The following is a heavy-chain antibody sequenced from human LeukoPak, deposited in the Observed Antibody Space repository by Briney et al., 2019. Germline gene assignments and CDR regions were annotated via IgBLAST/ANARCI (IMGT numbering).Heavy chain of an antibody. CDR2: INHSGST. J-gene: IGHJ5*02. D-gene: IGHD2-15*01. CDR1: GGSFSGYY. CDR3: ARAKALGYCSGDSCYPRGFDP. Sequence: PSETLSLTCAVYGGSFSGYYWSWIRQPPGEGLEWIGEINHSGSTNYNPSLKSRVTISVDTSKNQFSLKLSSVTAADTAVYYCARAKALGYCSGDSCYPRGFDPWGQGTLVTVSS. V-gene: IGHV4-34*01.